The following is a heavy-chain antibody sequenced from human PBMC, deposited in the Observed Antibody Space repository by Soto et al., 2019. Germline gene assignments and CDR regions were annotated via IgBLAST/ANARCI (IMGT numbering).Heavy chain of an antibody. V-gene: IGHV3-23*01. J-gene: IGHJ5*01. D-gene: IGHD3-10*01. CDR2: ITGSGFIT. Sequence: GGSLRLSCEPSGFSFSSYAFSWVRQAPGKGLEWVSAITGSGFITYYTDSVKGRFTISRDNSKTRLYLQMDSLRAEDTALYYCAKMAVSGSPRGWFDSWGQGTLVTVSS. CDR3: AKMAVSGSPRGWFDS. CDR1: GFSFSSYA.